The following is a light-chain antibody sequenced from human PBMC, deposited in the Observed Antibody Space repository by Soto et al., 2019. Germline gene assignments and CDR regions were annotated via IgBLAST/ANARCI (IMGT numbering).Light chain of an antibody. Sequence: DIQMTQSPSSLSASVGDTVTLTCRASQSVDNYLKWYQQKPGKAPGLLIYAASTLQRRXXXXXXASGSGTDFNLTISSLQPEDFATYYCQQEVRPPPTFGPGTKVHIK. CDR1: QSVDNY. CDR2: AAS. V-gene: IGKV1-39*01. CDR3: QQEVRPPPT. J-gene: IGKJ3*01.